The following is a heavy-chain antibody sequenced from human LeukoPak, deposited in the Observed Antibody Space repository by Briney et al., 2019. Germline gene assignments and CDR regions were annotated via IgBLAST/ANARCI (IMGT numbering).Heavy chain of an antibody. CDR1: GGSMTNYY. Sequence: SETLSLTCTVSGGSMTNYYWSWIRQSPGKGLEYIGYVYYSGSTNYNPSLKSRVTISVDTSKNQFSLKMRYVTAADTALYYCAREGSAGGSPAYYYYMDVWGKGTTVTVSS. J-gene: IGHJ6*03. V-gene: IGHV4-59*01. CDR3: AREGSAGGSPAYYYYMDV. D-gene: IGHD1-26*01. CDR2: VYYSGST.